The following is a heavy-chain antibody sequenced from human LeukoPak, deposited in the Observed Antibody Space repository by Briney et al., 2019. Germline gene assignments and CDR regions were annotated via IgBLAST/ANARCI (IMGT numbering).Heavy chain of an antibody. CDR2: ISSSGSTI. V-gene: IGHV3-48*03. Sequence: GGSLRLSCAVSGFTFSIYEMNWVRQAPGKGLECVSYISSSGSTIYYADSVKGRFTISRDNAKNSLYLQMNSLRAEDTAVYYCARVGQGFDYWGQGTLVTVSS. CDR3: ARVGQGFDY. J-gene: IGHJ4*02. D-gene: IGHD1-26*01. CDR1: GFTFSIYE.